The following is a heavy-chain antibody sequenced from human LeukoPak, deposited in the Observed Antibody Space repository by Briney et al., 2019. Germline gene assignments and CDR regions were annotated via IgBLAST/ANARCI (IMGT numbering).Heavy chain of an antibody. V-gene: IGHV1-18*01. CDR3: ARDSGLYSSSSIYMDV. D-gene: IGHD6-13*01. Sequence: ASVKVSCKASGYTFISYGIGWVRQAPGQGLEWMGWISAHNGNTNYAQKLQGRVTMTTDTSTSTAYMELSRLRSDDTAVYYCARDSGLYSSSSIYMDVWGKGTTVTVSS. J-gene: IGHJ6*03. CDR1: GYTFISYG. CDR2: ISAHNGNT.